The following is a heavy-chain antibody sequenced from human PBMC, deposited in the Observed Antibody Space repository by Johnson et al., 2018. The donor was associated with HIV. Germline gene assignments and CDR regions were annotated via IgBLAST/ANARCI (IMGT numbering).Heavy chain of an antibody. V-gene: IGHV3-66*02. CDR3: ARDLTNWGVGDAFDI. J-gene: IGHJ3*02. Sequence: VQLVESGGGLVQPGGSLRLSCAASGFTVSSNYMNWVRQAPGKGLEWVSVIYSGGSTYYAASVKGRFTISRDNSKNTLYLQMNSLRAEDTAVYYCARDLTNWGVGDAFDIWGQGTMVTVSS. D-gene: IGHD7-27*01. CDR2: IYSGGST. CDR1: GFTVSSNY.